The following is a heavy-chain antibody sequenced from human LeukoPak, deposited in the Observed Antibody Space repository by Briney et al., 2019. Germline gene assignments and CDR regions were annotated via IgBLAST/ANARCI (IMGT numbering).Heavy chain of an antibody. D-gene: IGHD2-8*01. J-gene: IGHJ6*02. CDR1: GVSISSSSYH. Sequence: ETLSLTCTVSGVSISSSSYHWDWIRKPPGKGLEWVSSISSSSSYIYYADSVKGRFTISRDNAKNSLYLQMNSLRAEDTAVYYCARYCTNRVCYSVQHYYYYYGMDVWGQGTTVTVSS. CDR2: ISSSSSYI. V-gene: IGHV3-21*01. CDR3: ARYCTNRVCYSVQHYYYYYGMDV.